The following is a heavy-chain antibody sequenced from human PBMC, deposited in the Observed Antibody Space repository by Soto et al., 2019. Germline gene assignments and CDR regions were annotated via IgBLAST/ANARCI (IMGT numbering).Heavy chain of an antibody. CDR2: IFWDDDK. CDR3: AQNRGRALWFGELSHDAFDI. V-gene: IGHV2-5*02. D-gene: IGHD3-10*01. CDR1: GFSLSTSGVG. Sequence: QITLKESGPTLVKPTQTLTLTCTFSGFSLSTSGVGVGWIRQPPGKALEWLALIFWDDDKRYNPSLKTRLTITKGNSKNQVVLKMTNMEPVDTAPYYCAQNRGRALWFGELSHDAFDIWGQGTMVTVSS. J-gene: IGHJ3*02.